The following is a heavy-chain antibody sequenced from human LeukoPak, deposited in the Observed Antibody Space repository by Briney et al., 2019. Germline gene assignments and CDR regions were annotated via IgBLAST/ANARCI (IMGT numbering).Heavy chain of an antibody. J-gene: IGHJ4*02. CDR2: ISSSSSYI. Sequence: GGSLRLSCAASGFTFSSYSMNWVRQAPRKGLERVSSISSSSSYIYYADSVKGRFTISRDNAKNSLYLQMNSLRADDTAVYYCARTTVSTVPYWGQGTLVTVSS. CDR1: GFTFSSYS. D-gene: IGHD4-17*01. CDR3: ARTTVSTVPY. V-gene: IGHV3-21*01.